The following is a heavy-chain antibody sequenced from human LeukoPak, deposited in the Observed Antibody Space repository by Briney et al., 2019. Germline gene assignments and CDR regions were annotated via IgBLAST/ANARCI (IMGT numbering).Heavy chain of an antibody. V-gene: IGHV1-24*01. CDR3: ATTVGYGTTSFRVAHIPVAFDI. J-gene: IGHJ3*02. D-gene: IGHD1-1*01. CDR2: FDPEDGET. CDR1: GYTLTELS. Sequence: ASVKVSCKVSGYTLTELSMHWVRQAPGKGLEWMGGFDPEDGETIYAQKFQGRVTMTEDTSTDTAYMELSSLRSEDTAVYYCATTVGYGTTSFRVAHIPVAFDIWGQGTMVTVSS.